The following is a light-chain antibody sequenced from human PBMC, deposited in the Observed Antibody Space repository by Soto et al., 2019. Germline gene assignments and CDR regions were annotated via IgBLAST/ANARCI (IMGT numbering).Light chain of an antibody. CDR2: EVS. Sequence: QSVLTQPPSASGSPGQSVTISCTGTSSDVGGYNYVSWYQQHPGKAPKVIIYEVSKRPSGVPDRFSGSKSGSTASLTVSGLQAEDEPAPYCSSYEVTNILVFGTGTKVTVL. CDR3: SSYEVTNILV. J-gene: IGLJ1*01. V-gene: IGLV2-8*01. CDR1: SSDVGGYNY.